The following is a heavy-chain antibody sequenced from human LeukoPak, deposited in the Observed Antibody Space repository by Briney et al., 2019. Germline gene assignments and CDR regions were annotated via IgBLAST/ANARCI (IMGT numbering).Heavy chain of an antibody. Sequence: SETLSLTCAVYGGSFSGYYWSWIRQPPRKGLEWIGEISDSGSTNYNPSLKSRVTISVDTSKNQFSLKLSSVTAADTAVYYCAREGLAVAGTNYYYYMDVWGKGTTVTISS. V-gene: IGHV4-34*01. J-gene: IGHJ6*03. CDR2: ISDSGST. D-gene: IGHD6-19*01. CDR1: GGSFSGYY. CDR3: AREGLAVAGTNYYYYMDV.